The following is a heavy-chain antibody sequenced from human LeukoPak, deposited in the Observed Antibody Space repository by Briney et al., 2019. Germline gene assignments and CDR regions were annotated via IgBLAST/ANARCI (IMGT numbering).Heavy chain of an antibody. V-gene: IGHV3-43*02. J-gene: IGHJ4*02. CDR2: VSGDGIST. CDR3: VKDIGDY. Sequence: GGSLRLFCAASGFNFYEYAVQWVRQVPGKGLEWVSLVSGDGISTYYADSVKGRFTISRDNSRNSLFLQMNSLRTEDSALYYCVKDIGDYWGQGTLVTVSS. CDR1: GFNFYEYA.